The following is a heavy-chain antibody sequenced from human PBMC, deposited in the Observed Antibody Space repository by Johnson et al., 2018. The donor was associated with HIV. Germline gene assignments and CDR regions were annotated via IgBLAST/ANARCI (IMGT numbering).Heavy chain of an antibody. D-gene: IGHD5-24*01. J-gene: IGHJ3*02. CDR1: GFSFSNAW. Sequence: QVQLVESGGGLVKPGGSLRVSCAASGFSFSNAWMSWVRQAPGKGLEWVAVISYDGSNKYYADSVKGRFTISRDNSKNTLYLQMNSLRAEDTAVYYCAREGGDGYSPSAFDIWGQGTMVTVSS. V-gene: IGHV3-30-3*01. CDR2: ISYDGSNK. CDR3: AREGGDGYSPSAFDI.